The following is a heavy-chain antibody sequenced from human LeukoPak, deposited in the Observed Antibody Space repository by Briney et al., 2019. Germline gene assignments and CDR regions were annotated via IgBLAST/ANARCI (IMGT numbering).Heavy chain of an antibody. CDR2: IYYSGST. CDR1: GGTISSSY. CDR3: ARSRDGYNAKSASDY. V-gene: IGHV4-59*01. J-gene: IGHJ4*02. D-gene: IGHD5-24*01. Sequence: PSETLSLTCNVSGGTISSSYWSWIRQPPGKGLEWIGYIYYSGSTNYNPSLKSRVTISVDTSKNQFSLKLTSVTAADTAVYYCARSRDGYNAKSASDYWGQGTLVTVSS.